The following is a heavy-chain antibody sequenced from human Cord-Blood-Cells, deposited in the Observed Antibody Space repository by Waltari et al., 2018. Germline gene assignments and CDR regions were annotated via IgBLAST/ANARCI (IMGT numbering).Heavy chain of an antibody. D-gene: IGHD3-10*01. CDR1: GCSISSYY. Sequence: QVQLQESGPGLVKPSETLSLTCTVSGCSISSYYWSWIRQPPGKGLEWIGYIYYSGSTNYNPSLKSRVTISVDTSKNQFSLKLSSVTAADTAVYYCARGIGGPDYGSGSYYYYYMDVWGKGTTVTVSS. CDR2: IYYSGST. J-gene: IGHJ6*03. CDR3: ARGIGGPDYGSGSYYYYYMDV. V-gene: IGHV4-59*01.